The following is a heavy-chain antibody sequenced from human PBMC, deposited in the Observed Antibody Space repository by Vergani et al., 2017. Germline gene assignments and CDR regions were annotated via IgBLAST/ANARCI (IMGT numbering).Heavy chain of an antibody. V-gene: IGHV3-23*01. CDR2: MSGSGGST. CDR1: GFTFSSYA. J-gene: IGHJ4*02. D-gene: IGHD6-19*01. CDR3: AKDQMKGRGGGSGWDEFDY. Sequence: EVQLLESGGGLVQPGGSLRLSCAASGFTFSSYAMSWVRQAPGKGLEWVSAMSGSGGSTYYADSVKGRFTISRDNSKNTLYLQMNSLRAEDTAVYYWAKDQMKGRGGGSGWDEFDYWGQGTLVTVSS.